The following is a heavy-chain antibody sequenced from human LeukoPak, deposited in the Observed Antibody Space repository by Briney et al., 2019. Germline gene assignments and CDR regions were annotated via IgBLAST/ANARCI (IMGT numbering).Heavy chain of an antibody. CDR3: ARSSELLVVPAAMWYYYGMDV. V-gene: IGHV4-34*01. CDR1: GGSFSGYY. CDR2: INHSGST. D-gene: IGHD2-2*01. J-gene: IGHJ6*02. Sequence: PSETLSLTCAVYGGSFSGYYWSWIRQPPGKRLEWIGEINHSGSTNYNPSLKSRVTISVDTSKNQFSLKLSSVTAADTAVYYCARSSELLVVPAAMWYYYGMDVWGQGTTVTVSS.